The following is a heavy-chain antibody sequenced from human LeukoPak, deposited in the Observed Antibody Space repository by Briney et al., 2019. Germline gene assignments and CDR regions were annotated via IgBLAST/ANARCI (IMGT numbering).Heavy chain of an antibody. V-gene: IGHV3-23*01. J-gene: IGHJ4*02. CDR2: ISGPGDHT. CDR3: AKDRITIFGVVMDQ. CDR1: GFTFSRYA. Sequence: GGSLRLSCAASGFTFSRYAMTWVRQTPGKGLEWVSSISGPGDHTYYADSVKGRFTISRDNSENALHLQMNSLRADDTAVYYCAKDRITIFGVVMDQWGQGTLVTVSS. D-gene: IGHD3-3*01.